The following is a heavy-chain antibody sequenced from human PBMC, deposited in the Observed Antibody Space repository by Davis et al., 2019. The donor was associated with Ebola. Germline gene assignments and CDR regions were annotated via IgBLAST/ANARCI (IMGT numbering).Heavy chain of an antibody. D-gene: IGHD3-3*01. Sequence: GESLKISCAASGFTFSNAWMNWVRQAPGKGLEWVGRIKSKPDGGTTDYAAPVKGRFTISRDDSKNTLYLQMNSLKTEDTAVYYCTTDGEYDFWSGSLRVYWGQGTLVTVSS. J-gene: IGHJ4*02. CDR1: GFTFSNAW. V-gene: IGHV3-15*07. CDR2: IKSKPDGGTT. CDR3: TTDGEYDFWSGSLRVY.